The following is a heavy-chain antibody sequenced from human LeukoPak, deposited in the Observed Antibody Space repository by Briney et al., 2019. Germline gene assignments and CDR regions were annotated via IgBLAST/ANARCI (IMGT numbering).Heavy chain of an antibody. CDR2: INHSGGT. D-gene: IGHD6-13*01. CDR3: ARGPHRVFDY. J-gene: IGHJ4*02. CDR1: GGSFSGYY. V-gene: IGHV4-34*01. Sequence: PSETLSLTCAVYGGSFSGYYWSWIRQPPGKGLEWIGEINHSGGTNYNPSLKSRVTIPVDTSKNQFSLKLSSVTAADTAVYYCARGPHRVFDYWGQGTLVTVSS.